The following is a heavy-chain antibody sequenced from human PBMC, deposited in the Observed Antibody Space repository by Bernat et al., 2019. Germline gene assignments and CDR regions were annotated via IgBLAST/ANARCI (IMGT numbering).Heavy chain of an antibody. V-gene: IGHV3-43*02. CDR3: AEDLYYDSSGYHAFDI. D-gene: IGHD3-22*01. CDR2: ISGDGGST. J-gene: IGHJ3*02. CDR1: GFTFDDYA. Sequence: EVQLVESGGGVVQPGGSLRLSCAASGFTFDDYAMHWVRQAPGKGLEWVSLISGDGGSTYYADSVKGRFTISRDNSKNSLYLQMNSLRTEDTALYYCAEDLYYDSSGYHAFDIWGQGTMVTVSS.